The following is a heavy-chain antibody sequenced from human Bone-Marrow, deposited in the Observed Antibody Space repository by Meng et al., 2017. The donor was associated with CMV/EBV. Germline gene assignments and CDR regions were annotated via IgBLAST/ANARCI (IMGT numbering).Heavy chain of an antibody. CDR3: ARDHLDRNFDH. J-gene: IGHJ4*02. CDR2: IWYDGSNK. Sequence: GESLKLSCAASGFTFSRYGMHWVRQAPGKGLEWVAVIWYDGSNKYYADSVKGRFTISRDNAKNSLYLQMNSLRAEDTAVYYCARDHLDRNFDHWGQGTLVTVSS. CDR1: GFTFSRYG. D-gene: IGHD1-1*01. V-gene: IGHV3-33*01.